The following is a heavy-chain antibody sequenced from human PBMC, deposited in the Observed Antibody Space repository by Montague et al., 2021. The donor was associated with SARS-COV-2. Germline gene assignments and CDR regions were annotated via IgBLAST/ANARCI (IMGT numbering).Heavy chain of an antibody. CDR1: RLPFNGYA. CDR3: AREGYRSGSFYIDY. D-gene: IGHD1-26*01. V-gene: IGHV3-30*04. J-gene: IGHJ4*01. Sequence: SLRLSCAASRLPFNGYAMHWVRQAPGKGLEWLTFISHDESNHRYADSVKGRFTISRDNSKNTLYLRMDSLRPEDTAVYYCAREGYRSGSFYIDYWGQGTLVTASS. CDR2: ISHDESNH.